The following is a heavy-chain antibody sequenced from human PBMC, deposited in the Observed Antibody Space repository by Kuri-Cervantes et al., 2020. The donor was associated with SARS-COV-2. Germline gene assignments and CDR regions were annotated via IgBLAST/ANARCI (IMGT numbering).Heavy chain of an antibody. J-gene: IGHJ4*02. CDR2: ISYDGSNK. Sequence: GESLKISCAASGFTFSSYAMHWVRQAPGKGLEWVAVISYDGSNKYYADSVKGRFTISRDNSKNTLYLQMNSLRAEDTAVYYCASTASTGEYNWNSPGHSRIDYWGQGTLVTVSS. V-gene: IGHV3-30-3*01. CDR3: ASTASTGEYNWNSPGHSRIDY. CDR1: GFTFSSYA. D-gene: IGHD1-1*01.